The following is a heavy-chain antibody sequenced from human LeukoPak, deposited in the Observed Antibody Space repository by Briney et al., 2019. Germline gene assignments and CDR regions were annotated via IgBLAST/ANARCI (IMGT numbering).Heavy chain of an antibody. V-gene: IGHV3-21*01. D-gene: IGHD3-22*01. CDR3: ASGGLSYYDSSGYYDY. CDR2: ISSSSSYI. Sequence: GGSLRLSCAASGFTFSSYSMNWVRQAPGKGLEWVSSISSSSSYIYYADSVKGRFTISRDNAKNSLYLQMNSLRAEDTAVYYCASGGLSYYDSSGYYDYWGQGTLVTVSS. CDR1: GFTFSSYS. J-gene: IGHJ4*02.